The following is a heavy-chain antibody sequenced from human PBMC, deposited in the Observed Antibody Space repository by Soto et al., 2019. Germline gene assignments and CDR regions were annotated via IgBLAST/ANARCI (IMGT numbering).Heavy chain of an antibody. CDR1: GGTFSSYA. D-gene: IGHD3-16*02. CDR3: AHAHHDYVWGSYREGYYFDY. V-gene: IGHV1-69*06. CDR2: IIPIFGTA. Sequence: ASVKVSCKASGGTFSSYAISWVRQAPGQGLEWMGGIIPIFGTANYAQKFQGRVTITADKSTSTAYMELSSLRSEDTAVYYCAHAHHDYVWGSYREGYYFDYWGQGTRVTVSS. J-gene: IGHJ4*02.